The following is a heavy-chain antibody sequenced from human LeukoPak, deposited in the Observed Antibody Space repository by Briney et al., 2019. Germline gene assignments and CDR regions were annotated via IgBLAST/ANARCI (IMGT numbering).Heavy chain of an antibody. V-gene: IGHV1-18*01. Sequence: ASVKVSCKASGYTLTSYGISWVRQAPGQGLEWMGWISAYNGNTNYAQKLQGRVTLTTDKSTTTAYMELRSLRSDDTAVYYCARDTYFDTTPLDYWGQGTLVTVSS. J-gene: IGHJ4*02. D-gene: IGHD3-22*01. CDR2: ISAYNGNT. CDR1: GYTLTSYG. CDR3: ARDTYFDTTPLDY.